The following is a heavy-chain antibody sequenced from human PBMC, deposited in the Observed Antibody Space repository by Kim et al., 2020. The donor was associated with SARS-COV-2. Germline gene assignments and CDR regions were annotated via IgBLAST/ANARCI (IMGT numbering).Heavy chain of an antibody. Sequence: YAQKFQGWVTMTRDTSISTAYMELSRLRSDDTAVYYCARAGSDSSPYVDYWGQGTLVTVSS. J-gene: IGHJ4*02. V-gene: IGHV1-2*04. CDR3: ARAGSDSSPYVDY. D-gene: IGHD6-13*01.